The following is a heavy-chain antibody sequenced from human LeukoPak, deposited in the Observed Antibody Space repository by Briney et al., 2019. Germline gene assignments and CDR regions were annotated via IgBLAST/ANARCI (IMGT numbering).Heavy chain of an antibody. CDR1: GGSISSSSYY. V-gene: IGHV4-39*07. J-gene: IGHJ2*01. CDR3: ARQIVVVPAFGYPRWGYFDL. D-gene: IGHD2-2*01. CDR2: IYYSGST. Sequence: SETLSLTCTVSGGSISSSSYYWGWIRQPPGKGLEWIGSIYYSGSTYYNPSLKSRVTISVDTSKNQFSLKLSSVTAADTAVYYCARQIVVVPAFGYPRWGYFDLWGRGTLVTVSS.